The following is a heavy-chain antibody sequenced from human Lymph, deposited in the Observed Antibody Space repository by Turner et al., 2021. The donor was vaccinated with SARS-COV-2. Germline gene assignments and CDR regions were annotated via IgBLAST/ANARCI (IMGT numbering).Heavy chain of an antibody. CDR1: GYTFTSCA. J-gene: IGHJ6*02. V-gene: IGHV1-3*01. Sequence: QVQLVQSGAEVTRPGASVQVSCKASGYTFTSCAMHWVRQAPGQRLEGMGWINAGNGNTKYSQRFQGRVTITRDTSANTAYMDLSSLRSEDAAVYYCAYCLCWSGYYLVWGQGTTVTVSS. CDR2: INAGNGNT. CDR3: AYCLCWSGYYLV. D-gene: IGHD3-3*01.